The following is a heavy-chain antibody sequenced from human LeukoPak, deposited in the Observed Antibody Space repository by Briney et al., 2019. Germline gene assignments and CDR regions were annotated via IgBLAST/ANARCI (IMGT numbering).Heavy chain of an antibody. CDR1: GFTFSSYS. CDR2: ISSSSSYI. Sequence: PGGSLRLSCAASGFTFSSYSMNWVRQAPGEGLEWVSSISSSSSYIYYADSVKGRVTISRENAKNSLSLQMNSLRAEDTAVYYCARDTRLGNYMDVWGKGTTVTVSS. J-gene: IGHJ6*03. D-gene: IGHD7-27*01. V-gene: IGHV3-21*01. CDR3: ARDTRLGNYMDV.